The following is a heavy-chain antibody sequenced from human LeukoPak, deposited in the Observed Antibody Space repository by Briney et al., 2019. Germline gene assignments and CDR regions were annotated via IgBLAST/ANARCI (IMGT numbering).Heavy chain of an antibody. V-gene: IGHV3-21*01. CDR1: GFTFNNYA. J-gene: IGHJ6*02. CDR2: ISSSSDYI. Sequence: GGSLRLSCAASGFTFNNYAMNWVRQAPGKGLEWVSSISSSSDYIYYADSVKGRFTISRDNARNSLYLQMNSLRAEDTAVYYRARSGSVSNYKGMDVWGQGTTVTVSS. CDR3: ARSGSVSNYKGMDV. D-gene: IGHD5/OR15-5a*01.